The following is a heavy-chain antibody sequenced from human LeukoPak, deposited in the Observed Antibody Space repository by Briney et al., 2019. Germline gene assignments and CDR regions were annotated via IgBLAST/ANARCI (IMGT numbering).Heavy chain of an antibody. Sequence: SETLSLTCTVSGGSISSTTYHWGWIRQPPGKGLEWIGTIYYSGITYYNPSLKSRVTISVDTSKNQFSLKLSSVIAADTAVYYCARVAAARTRWFAPWGQGTLVAASS. CDR1: GGSISSTTYH. V-gene: IGHV4-39*01. CDR2: IYYSGIT. CDR3: ARVAAARTRWFAP. J-gene: IGHJ5*02. D-gene: IGHD6-13*01.